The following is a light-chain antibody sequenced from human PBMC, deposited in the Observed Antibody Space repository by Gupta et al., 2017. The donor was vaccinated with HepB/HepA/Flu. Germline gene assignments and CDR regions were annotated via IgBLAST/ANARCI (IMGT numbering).Light chain of an antibody. CDR1: QSISSW. Sequence: DVQMTQSPSTLSASVGDRVTITCRASQSISSWLAWYQQKPGKAPKLLIYKASSLESGVPSRFSGSGSGTEFTLTISSLQPDDFATYYCQQYNSYPYTFGQGTKLEIK. CDR2: KAS. V-gene: IGKV1-5*03. CDR3: QQYNSYPYT. J-gene: IGKJ2*01.